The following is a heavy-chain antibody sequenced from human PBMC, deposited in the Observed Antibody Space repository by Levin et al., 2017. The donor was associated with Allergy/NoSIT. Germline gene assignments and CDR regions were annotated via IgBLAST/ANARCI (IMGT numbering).Heavy chain of an antibody. Sequence: PGGSLRLSCKASGGTFSSYAISWVRQAPGQGLEWMGGIIPIFGTANYAQKFQGRVTITADKSTSTAYMELSSLRSEDTAVYYCARGGAGGSYRYSPFDYWGQGTLVTVSS. J-gene: IGHJ4*02. V-gene: IGHV1-69*06. CDR3: ARGGAGGSYRYSPFDY. D-gene: IGHD3-16*02. CDR1: GGTFSSYA. CDR2: IIPIFGTA.